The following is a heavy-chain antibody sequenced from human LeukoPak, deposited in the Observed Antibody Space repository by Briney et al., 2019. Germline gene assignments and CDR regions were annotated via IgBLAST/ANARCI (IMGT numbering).Heavy chain of an antibody. V-gene: IGHV1-2*02. CDR1: GYTFTGYY. CDR2: INPNSGGT. D-gene: IGHD2-2*01. J-gene: IGHJ5*02. CDR3: ARGLVVPAADISLNWFDP. Sequence: GASVKVSCKASGYTFTGYYMHWVRQAPGQGLEWMGWINPNSGGTNYAQKFQGRVTMTRDTSISTAYMELSRLRSDDTAVYYCARGLVVPAADISLNWFDPWGQGTLVTVSS.